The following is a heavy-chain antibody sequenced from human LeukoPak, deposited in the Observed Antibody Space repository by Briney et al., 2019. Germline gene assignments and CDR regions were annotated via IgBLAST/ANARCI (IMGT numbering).Heavy chain of an antibody. CDR1: GGSISTYY. CDR3: ARLSTVTTSFDY. D-gene: IGHD4-17*01. CDR2: IYTSGTT. J-gene: IGHJ4*02. V-gene: IGHV4-4*07. Sequence: SETLSLTCTVSGGSISTYYWSWIRQPAGKGLEWIGRIYTSGTTHYNPSLKSRVTMSVDTSKNQFSLKLNSVTAADTAMYYCARLSTVTTSFDYWGQGTLVTVSS.